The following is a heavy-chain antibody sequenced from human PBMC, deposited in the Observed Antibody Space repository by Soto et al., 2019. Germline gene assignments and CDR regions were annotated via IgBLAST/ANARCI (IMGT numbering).Heavy chain of an antibody. CDR2: IYYSGST. CDR3: ARMRGGKRITGTTSSYYYYYGMDV. J-gene: IGHJ6*02. D-gene: IGHD1-7*01. CDR1: GGSISSYY. V-gene: IGHV4-59*01. Sequence: SETLSLTCTVSGGSISSYYWSWIRQPPGKGLEWIGYIYYSGSTNYNPSLKSRVTISVDTSKNQFSLKLSSVTAADTAVYYCARMRGGKRITGTTSSYYYYYGMDVWGQGTTVTVSS.